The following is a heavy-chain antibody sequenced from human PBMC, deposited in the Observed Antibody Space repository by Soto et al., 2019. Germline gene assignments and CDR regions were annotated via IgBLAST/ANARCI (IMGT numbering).Heavy chain of an antibody. J-gene: IGHJ5*02. CDR1: GGSISSGGYY. V-gene: IGHV4-31*03. D-gene: IGHD3-3*01. CDR2: IYYSGST. Sequence: QVQLQESGPGLVKPSQTLSLTCTVSGGSISSGGYYWSWIRQHPGKGLEWIGYIYYSGSTYYNPSLKSRVTISVDTSKNQFSLKLSSVTAADTAVYYCARDQKTSGDFGSGYRNNWFDPWGQGTLVTVSS. CDR3: ARDQKTSGDFGSGYRNNWFDP.